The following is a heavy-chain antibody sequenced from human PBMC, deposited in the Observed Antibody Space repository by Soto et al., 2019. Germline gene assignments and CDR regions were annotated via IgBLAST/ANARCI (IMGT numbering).Heavy chain of an antibody. D-gene: IGHD3-22*01. CDR1: GGSISSDDYY. CDR2: IHSSGSI. CDR3: ARDLDGLHDDTSGPFPRPG. Sequence: SETLSLTCTVSGGSISSDDYYWSWIRQAPGRGQEWIGYIHSSGSIYYNPSLKSRATMSIDTAGNQFSLKVSSVTVADTAVYYCARDLDGLHDDTSGPFPRPGWGQGTLVTVSS. V-gene: IGHV4-30-4*01. J-gene: IGHJ1*01.